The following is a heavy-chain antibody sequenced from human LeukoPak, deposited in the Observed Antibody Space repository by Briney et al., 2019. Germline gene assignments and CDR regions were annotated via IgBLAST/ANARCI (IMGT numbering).Heavy chain of an antibody. D-gene: IGHD4/OR15-4a*01. Sequence: GWSLSLSCAASGFIFSSYEMNWVRQAPGQGLEWVSYISSSGRNMDFAYSVQGRFTISRDHAQNSLYLQMNSLRAEDTALYYCARDRGSTMVRSFDIWGQGTVVTVSS. CDR2: ISSSGRNM. J-gene: IGHJ3*02. V-gene: IGHV3-48*03. CDR1: GFIFSSYE. CDR3: ARDRGSTMVRSFDI.